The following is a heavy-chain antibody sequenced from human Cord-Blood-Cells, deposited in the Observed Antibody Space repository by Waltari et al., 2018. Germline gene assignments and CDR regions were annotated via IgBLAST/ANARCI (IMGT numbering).Heavy chain of an antibody. CDR3: ARDNTRTTYYGSGSNYDY. CDR2: ISAYNGNT. V-gene: IGHV1-18*01. J-gene: IGHJ4*02. D-gene: IGHD3-10*01. CDR1: GYTFTSYG. Sequence: QVPLVQSGAAVKKPGASVKVSCNASGYTFTSYGILWVRPAHGHRLEWMGWISAYNGNTNYAQKLQGRVTMTTDTSTSTAYMELRSLRSDDTAVYYCARDNTRTTYYGSGSNYDYWGQGTLVTVSS.